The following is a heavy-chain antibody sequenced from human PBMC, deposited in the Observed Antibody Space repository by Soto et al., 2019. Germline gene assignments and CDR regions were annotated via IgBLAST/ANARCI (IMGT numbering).Heavy chain of an antibody. Sequence: PGGSLRLSCAASGFTFSSYGMHWVRQAPGKGLEWVAVISYDGSNKYYADSVKGRFTISRDNSKNTLYLQMNSLRAEDTAVYYCAKDADSSSWYVGYYYYGMDVWGQGTTVTVSS. V-gene: IGHV3-30*18. CDR1: GFTFSSYG. D-gene: IGHD6-13*01. J-gene: IGHJ6*02. CDR2: ISYDGSNK. CDR3: AKDADSSSWYVGYYYYGMDV.